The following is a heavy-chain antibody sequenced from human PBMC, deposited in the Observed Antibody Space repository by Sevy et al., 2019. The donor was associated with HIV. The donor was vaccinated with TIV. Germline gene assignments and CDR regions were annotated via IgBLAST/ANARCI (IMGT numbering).Heavy chain of an antibody. J-gene: IGHJ4*02. Sequence: ASVKVSCKASGYTFTSYAMHWVRQAPGQRLEWMGWINAGNGNTKYSQKFQGRVTITRDTSASTAYMELSSLRSEDTAVYYCARVYASRIAVAGGNFDYWGQGTLVTVSS. CDR1: GYTFTSYA. CDR2: INAGNGNT. CDR3: ARVYASRIAVAGGNFDY. V-gene: IGHV1-3*01. D-gene: IGHD6-19*01.